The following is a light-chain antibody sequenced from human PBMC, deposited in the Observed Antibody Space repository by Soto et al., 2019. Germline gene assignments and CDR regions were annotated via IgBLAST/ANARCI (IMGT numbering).Light chain of an antibody. J-gene: IGLJ2*01. CDR1: SSDVGGYNY. CDR3: SSYTSSTTVV. CDR2: EVS. V-gene: IGLV2-14*01. Sequence: QSALTQPASVSGSPGQSITISCTGTSSDVGGYNYVSWYQQHPGKAPKVVIYEVSYRPSGISNRFSGSKSGNTASLTISGLQAEDEADYYCSSYTSSTTVVFGGGTKLTVL.